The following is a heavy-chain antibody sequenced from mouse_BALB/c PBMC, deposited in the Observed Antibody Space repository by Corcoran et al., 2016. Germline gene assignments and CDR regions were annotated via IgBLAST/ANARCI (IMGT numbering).Heavy chain of an antibody. D-gene: IGHD2-1*01. CDR3: ASRDYGNYLAWFAY. Sequence: EVQLQQSGAELVKPGASVKLSCTASGFNIKDTYMNWVKQRPEQGLEWIGRIDPANGNTKYDPKFQGKATITEDKSSNTAYLQLSSLTSEDTAVYYCASRDYGNYLAWFAYWGQGTLVTVSA. CDR1: GFNIKDTY. V-gene: IGHV14-3*02. J-gene: IGHJ3*01. CDR2: IDPANGNT.